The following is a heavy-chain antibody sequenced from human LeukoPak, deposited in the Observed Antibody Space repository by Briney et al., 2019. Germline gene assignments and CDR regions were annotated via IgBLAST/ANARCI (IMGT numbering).Heavy chain of an antibody. J-gene: IGHJ4*02. V-gene: IGHV3-30-3*01. D-gene: IGHD5-24*01. Sequence: GGSMSPSRAPSAFTLSIFTLHWDRPPASNGREWEAVESYDRINKYYADSAKGRFSVSRDESKNTLYLQMDRLSPEDAAVYYCGRDRSEMEHRYLDYWGQGTLITVSS. CDR3: GRDRSEMEHRYLDY. CDR1: AFTLSIFT. CDR2: ESYDRINK.